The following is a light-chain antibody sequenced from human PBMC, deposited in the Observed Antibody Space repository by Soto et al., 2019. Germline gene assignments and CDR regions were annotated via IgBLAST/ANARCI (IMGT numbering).Light chain of an antibody. CDR2: GAS. Sequence: EIVMTQSPATLSVSPGERASLSCRASQSVGSNLAWYQQTAGQAPRLLIYGASTRATGIPARFSGSGSGTEFTLTISSLQPEDIATYYCQQYDNLPYTFGQGTKLEIK. CDR1: QSVGSN. V-gene: IGKV3-15*01. CDR3: QQYDNLPYT. J-gene: IGKJ2*01.